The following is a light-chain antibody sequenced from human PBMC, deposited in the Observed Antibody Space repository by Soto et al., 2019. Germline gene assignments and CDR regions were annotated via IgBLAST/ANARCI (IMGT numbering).Light chain of an antibody. CDR3: QQYGTSLWT. Sequence: EIVLTQSPGTLSLSPGERATLSCRASQSVSSSYLAWYQQKPGQAPRLLIYRASSRATGIPDRFSGSGSGTDFTLTISGLETEDFAVYYCQQYGTSLWTFGQGTKVEIK. V-gene: IGKV3-20*01. CDR2: RAS. J-gene: IGKJ1*01. CDR1: QSVSSSY.